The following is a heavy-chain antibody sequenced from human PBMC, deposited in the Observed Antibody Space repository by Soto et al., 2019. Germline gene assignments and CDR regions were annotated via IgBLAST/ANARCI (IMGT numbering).Heavy chain of an antibody. Sequence: EVQLVESGGGLVQPGGSLRLSCAASGFTFSSYSMNWVRQAPGKGLEWVSYISSSSSTIYYADSVKGRFTISRDNAKNSLYLRMNSLRDEDTAVYYCAKGYSSSFSDYYYYGMDVWGQGTTVTVSS. CDR3: AKGYSSSFSDYYYYGMDV. CDR1: GFTFSSYS. D-gene: IGHD6-13*01. CDR2: ISSSSSTI. J-gene: IGHJ6*02. V-gene: IGHV3-48*02.